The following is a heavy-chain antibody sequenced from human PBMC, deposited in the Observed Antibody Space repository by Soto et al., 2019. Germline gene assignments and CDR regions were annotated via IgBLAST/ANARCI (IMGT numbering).Heavy chain of an antibody. Sequence: QPGGSLRLSCAASGLIFSSYWMTWVRQAPGKGLEWVANIKQDGSEKYYVDSVKGRFTISRDNAKSSLYLQMNSLRAEDTAVYYCARGWSHFDYWGQGTLVTVSS. J-gene: IGHJ4*02. CDR3: ARGWSHFDY. CDR2: IKQDGSEK. CDR1: GLIFSSYW. V-gene: IGHV3-7*03.